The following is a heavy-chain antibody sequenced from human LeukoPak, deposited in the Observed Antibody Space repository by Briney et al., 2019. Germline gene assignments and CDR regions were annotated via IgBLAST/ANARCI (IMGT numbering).Heavy chain of an antibody. V-gene: IGHV4-59*01. J-gene: IGHJ5*02. CDR2: IYYSGST. D-gene: IGHD2-2*01. CDR1: GGSISSYY. CDR3: ARDLAYCSSTSCHTNWFDP. Sequence: SETLSLTCTVSGGSISSYYWSWIRQPPGKGLEWIGYIYYSGSTNYNPSLKSRVTISVDTSKNQFSLKLSSVTAADTAVYYCARDLAYCSSTSCHTNWFDPWGQGTLVTVSS.